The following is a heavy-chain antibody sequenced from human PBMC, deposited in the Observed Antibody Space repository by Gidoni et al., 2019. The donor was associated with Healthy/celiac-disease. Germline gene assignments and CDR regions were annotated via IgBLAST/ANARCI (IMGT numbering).Heavy chain of an antibody. V-gene: IGHV3-21*01. J-gene: IGHJ6*02. Sequence: VQLVESGGGLVKPGGSLRLSCAASGFTFSSYSMNWVRQAPGKGLEWVSSISSSSSYIYYADSVKGRFTISRDNAKNSLYLQMNSLRAEDTAVYYCARFCGGDCYPYYYYYGMDVWGQGTTVTVSS. D-gene: IGHD2-21*02. CDR3: ARFCGGDCYPYYYYYGMDV. CDR1: GFTFSSYS. CDR2: ISSSSSYI.